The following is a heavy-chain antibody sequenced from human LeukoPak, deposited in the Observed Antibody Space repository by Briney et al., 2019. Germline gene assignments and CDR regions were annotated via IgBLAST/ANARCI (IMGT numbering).Heavy chain of an antibody. Sequence: GSLRLSCAASGFTFSSYSMNWVRQPPGKGLEWIGEINHSGSTNYNPSLKSRVTISVDTSKNQFSLKLSSVTAADTAVYYCARFVVVTASVDYWGQGTLVTVSS. D-gene: IGHD2-21*02. CDR2: INHSGST. CDR1: GFTFSSYS. V-gene: IGHV4-34*01. J-gene: IGHJ4*02. CDR3: ARFVVVTASVDY.